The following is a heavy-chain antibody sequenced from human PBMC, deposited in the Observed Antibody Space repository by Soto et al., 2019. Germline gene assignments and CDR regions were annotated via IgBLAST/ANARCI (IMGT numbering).Heavy chain of an antibody. Sequence: GGSLRLSCAASGFTFSSYSMNWVRQAPGKGLEWVSSISSSSSYIYYADSVKGRFTISRDNAKNSLYLQMNSLRAEDTAVYYCAREPRDQSSGWYFDYWGQGTLVTVPQ. CDR3: AREPRDQSSGWYFDY. J-gene: IGHJ4*02. D-gene: IGHD6-19*01. CDR2: ISSSSSYI. CDR1: GFTFSSYS. V-gene: IGHV3-21*01.